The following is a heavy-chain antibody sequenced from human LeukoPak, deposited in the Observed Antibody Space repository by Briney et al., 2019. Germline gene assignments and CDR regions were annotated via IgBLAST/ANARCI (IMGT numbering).Heavy chain of an antibody. CDR3: ANWAGAPADYFSGPLDY. J-gene: IGHJ4*02. Sequence: GASVTVSCTTSEYSLTQYPKHWVRQAPGQGLEWMGWINTVSGNTRYPQNFQGRVTITRDTSASTAYMEPSYLKSEDTAIYYCANWAGAPADYFSGPLDYWGQGTLVTVSS. CDR2: INTVSGNT. D-gene: IGHD3-3*01. V-gene: IGHV1-3*04. CDR1: EYSLTQYP.